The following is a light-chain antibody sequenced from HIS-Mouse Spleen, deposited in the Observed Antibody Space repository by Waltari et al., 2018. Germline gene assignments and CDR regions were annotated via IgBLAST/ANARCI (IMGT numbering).Light chain of an antibody. V-gene: IGLV2-23*01. CDR1: SSDVGCYNL. CDR2: DGS. CDR3: CSYAGSSTLWV. Sequence: QSALTQPASVSGSPGQSITISCTGTSSDVGCYNLVSWYQQHPGKAPKLMIYDGSTRPSGVSNRFSGSKSGNTASLTVAGLQAEDEADYYCCSYAGSSTLWVFGGGTKLTVL. J-gene: IGLJ3*02.